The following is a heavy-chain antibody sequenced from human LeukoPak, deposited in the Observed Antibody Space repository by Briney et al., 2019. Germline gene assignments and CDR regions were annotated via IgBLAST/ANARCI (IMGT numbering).Heavy chain of an antibody. CDR1: GFTFSDYY. J-gene: IGHJ6*02. CDR3: ARDPIMGYYDSSGYYPLSYYYYGMDV. D-gene: IGHD3-22*01. CDR2: ISGSGSTI. V-gene: IGHV3-11*01. Sequence: PGGSLRLSCVASGFTFSDYYMSWIRQAPGKGLEWVSAISGSGSTIYYADSVKGRFTISRDNAKNSLYLQMNSLRAEDTAVYYCARDPIMGYYDSSGYYPLSYYYYGMDVWGQGTTVTVSS.